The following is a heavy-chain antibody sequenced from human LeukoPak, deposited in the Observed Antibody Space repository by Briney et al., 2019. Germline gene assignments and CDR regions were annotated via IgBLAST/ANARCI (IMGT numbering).Heavy chain of an antibody. J-gene: IGHJ4*02. D-gene: IGHD3-22*01. CDR3: ARAMMVVANLWGVYDY. V-gene: IGHV3-23*01. Sequence: GGSLRLSCAASGFTFSDYTINWVRQAPGKGLEWVSGLSGSGGTTYYADSVRGRFTISRDNSKNTLYLQMDSLRAEDTAVYFCARAMMVVANLWGVYDYWGQGTLVTVSS. CDR1: GFTFSDYT. CDR2: LSGSGGTT.